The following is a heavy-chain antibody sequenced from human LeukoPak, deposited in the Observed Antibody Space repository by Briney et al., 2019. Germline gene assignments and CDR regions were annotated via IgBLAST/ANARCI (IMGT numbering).Heavy chain of an antibody. Sequence: SETLSLTCTVSGGSISSYYWSWIRQPPGKGLEWIGYIYYSGSTNYSPSLKSRVIISVDTSKNQFSLKLSSVTAADTAVYYCARRASYSGSGYYFDYWGQGTLVTVSS. J-gene: IGHJ4*02. V-gene: IGHV4-59*08. CDR2: IYYSGST. CDR3: ARRASYSGSGYYFDY. CDR1: GGSISSYY. D-gene: IGHD3-10*01.